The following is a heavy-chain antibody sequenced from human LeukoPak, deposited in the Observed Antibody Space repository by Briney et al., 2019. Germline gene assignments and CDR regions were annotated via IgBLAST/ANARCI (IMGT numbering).Heavy chain of an antibody. CDR3: ARDTHRTSDAFDI. J-gene: IGHJ3*02. Sequence: ASVKVSCKASGYTFTCYGVSWVRQAPGQGLEWMGWISGYNGNTNYAQKLQGRVTMTTDTSTSTAYMELRSLRSDDTAVYYCARDTHRTSDAFDIWGQGTMVTVSS. V-gene: IGHV1-18*01. CDR1: GYTFTCYG. CDR2: ISGYNGNT.